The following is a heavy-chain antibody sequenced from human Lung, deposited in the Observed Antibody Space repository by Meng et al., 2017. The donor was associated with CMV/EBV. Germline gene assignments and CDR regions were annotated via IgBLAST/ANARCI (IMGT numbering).Heavy chain of an antibody. J-gene: IGHJ4*02. CDR1: GFIFSSYG. CDR3: AKDGWGKATSRIDY. CDR2: IRYDGSNK. V-gene: IGHV3-30*02. Sequence: GGSXRLSFPASGFIFSSYGMHWVRQAPGKGLEWVAFIRYDGSNKYYADSVKGRFTISRDNSKNTLYLQMNSLRAEDTAVYYCAKDGWGKATSRIDYWGQGXLVTVS. D-gene: IGHD6-19*01.